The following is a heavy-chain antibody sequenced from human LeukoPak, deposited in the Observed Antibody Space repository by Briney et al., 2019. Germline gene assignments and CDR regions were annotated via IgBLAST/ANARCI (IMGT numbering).Heavy chain of an antibody. CDR2: IYSSGST. CDR1: GGSISSYY. V-gene: IGHV4-4*07. D-gene: IGHD5-24*01. J-gene: IGHJ4*02. Sequence: PSETLSLTCTVSGGSISSYYWSWIRQPAGKGLEWIGRIYSSGSTNYNASLKSRVTMSVDTSKNQFSLKLSSVTAADTAVYYCAREVSARDGSLVRPFDYWGQGTLVTVSS. CDR3: AREVSARDGSLVRPFDY.